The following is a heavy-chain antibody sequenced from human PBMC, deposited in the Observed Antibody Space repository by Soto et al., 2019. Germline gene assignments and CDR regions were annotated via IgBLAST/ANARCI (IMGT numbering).Heavy chain of an antibody. CDR1: GFTFSSYA. Sequence: QVQLVESGGGVVQPGRSLRLSCAASGFTFSSYAMHWVRQAPGKGLEWVAVISYDGSNKYYADSVKGRFTISRDNSKNTLYLQMNSLRAEDTAVYYCAREGHTYYDDSSGYYPARRYGMDVW. CDR2: ISYDGSNK. V-gene: IGHV3-30-3*01. D-gene: IGHD3-22*01. J-gene: IGHJ6*01. CDR3: AREGHTYYDDSSGYYPARRYGMDV.